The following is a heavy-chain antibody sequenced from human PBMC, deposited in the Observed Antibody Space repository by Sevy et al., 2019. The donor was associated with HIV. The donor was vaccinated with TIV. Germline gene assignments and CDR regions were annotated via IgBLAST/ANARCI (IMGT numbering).Heavy chain of an antibody. CDR2: ISSESGYI. D-gene: IGHD6-19*01. J-gene: IGHJ4*01. CDR1: GLTFSNDN. V-gene: IGHV3-21*01. CDR3: ARDGKVPVPGLYYFDY. Sequence: GGSLRLSRAASGLTFSNDNMNWVRQAPGKGLEWVSFISSESGYIYYADSVKGRFSISRDNAKNSLYLQMNSLRAEDTAVYYCARDGKVPVPGLYYFDYWGHGTLVTVSS.